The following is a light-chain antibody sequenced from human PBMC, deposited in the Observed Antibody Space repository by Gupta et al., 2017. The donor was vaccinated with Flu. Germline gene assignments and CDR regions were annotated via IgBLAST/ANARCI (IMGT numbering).Light chain of an antibody. V-gene: IGKV3-20*01. CDR2: GAS. CDR3: QQYGNSPWM. J-gene: IGKJ1*01. Sequence: EVVFTQSPTTLSLSPGERATLSCRASQSVSNTYVAWYQHKPGQAPRLLIYGASSRATGIPDRFSGSGSGTDFTLSISRLESEDFAVYYCQQYGNSPWMFGQGTKVE. CDR1: QSVSNTY.